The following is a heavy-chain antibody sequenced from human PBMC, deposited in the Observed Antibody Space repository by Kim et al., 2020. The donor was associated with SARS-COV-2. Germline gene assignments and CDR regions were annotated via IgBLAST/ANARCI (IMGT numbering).Heavy chain of an antibody. Sequence: SETLSLTCTVSGGSISSSSYYWGWIRQPPGKGLEWIGSIYYSGSTYYNPSLKSRVTISVDTSKNQFSLKLSSVTAADTAVYYCAGILLSAVPAANYYYYGMDVWGQGTTVTVSS. CDR2: IYYSGST. V-gene: IGHV4-39*07. CDR1: GGSISSSSYY. J-gene: IGHJ6*02. D-gene: IGHD2-2*01. CDR3: AGILLSAVPAANYYYYGMDV.